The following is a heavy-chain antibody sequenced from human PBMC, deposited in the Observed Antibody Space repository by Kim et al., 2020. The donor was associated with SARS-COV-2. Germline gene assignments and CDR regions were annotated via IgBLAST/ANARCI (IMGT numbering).Heavy chain of an antibody. CDR3: ARDEEVSYYPNNYYYYYGMDV. Sequence: GGSLRLSCAASGFTFSSYSMNWVRQAPGKGLEWVSYISSSSSTIYYADSVKGRFTISRDNAKNSLYLQMNSLRDEDTAVYYCARDEEVSYYPNNYYYYYGMDVWGQGTTVTVSS. V-gene: IGHV3-48*02. CDR1: GFTFSSYS. D-gene: IGHD3-10*01. CDR2: ISSSSSTI. J-gene: IGHJ6*02.